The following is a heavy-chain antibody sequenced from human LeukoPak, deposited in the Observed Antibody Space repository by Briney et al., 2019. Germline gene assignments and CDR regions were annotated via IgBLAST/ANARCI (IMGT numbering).Heavy chain of an antibody. CDR1: GFTFSNYA. Sequence: PGGSLRLSCAASGFTFSNYAMHWVRQAPGKGLEWVAFIRYDGSNKYYADSVKGRFTVSRDNSKNTLYLQMDSLRTEDTAVYYCAKVPHSWGLFDSWGQGTLVTVSS. J-gene: IGHJ4*02. CDR2: IRYDGSNK. V-gene: IGHV3-30*02. D-gene: IGHD3-16*01. CDR3: AKVPHSWGLFDS.